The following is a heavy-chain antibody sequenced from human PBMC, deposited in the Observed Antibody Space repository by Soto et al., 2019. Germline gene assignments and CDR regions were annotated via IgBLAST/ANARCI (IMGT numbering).Heavy chain of an antibody. V-gene: IGHV4-61*01. CDR2: IYDRGRT. CDR3: ARHPTYYYDSSGYPRGFDI. D-gene: IGHD3-22*01. Sequence: SEALSLTCTVSGGSVSSGSYYWSWIRQPPWRGVAGILYIYDRGRTKYNPSLKSRVTISVDTSKNQFSLKLSSVTAADTAVYYCARHPTYYYDSSGYPRGFDIWGQGTMVTVSS. J-gene: IGHJ3*02. CDR1: GGSVSSGSYY.